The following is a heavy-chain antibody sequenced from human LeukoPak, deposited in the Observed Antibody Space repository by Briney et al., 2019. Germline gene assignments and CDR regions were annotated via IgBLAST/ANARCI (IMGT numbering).Heavy chain of an antibody. J-gene: IGHJ4*02. D-gene: IGHD3-3*01. Sequence: PGGSLSLSCAASGFTFSSYWMSWVRQAPGQGLEGVANIKQDGSEKYYVDSVKGRFTISRDNAKNSLYLQMNSLRAEDTAVYYCAREATYYDFWSGYSNDYWGQGTLVTVSS. V-gene: IGHV3-7*01. CDR1: GFTFSSYW. CDR2: IKQDGSEK. CDR3: AREATYYDFWSGYSNDY.